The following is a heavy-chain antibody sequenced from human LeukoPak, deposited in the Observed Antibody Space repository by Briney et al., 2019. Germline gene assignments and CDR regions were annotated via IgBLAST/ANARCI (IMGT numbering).Heavy chain of an antibody. Sequence: ASLKVSCKASGYTFTSYGISWVRRAPGQGLEWMGWISAYNGNTNYAQKLQGRVTTTTDTSTSTAYMELRSLRSDDTAVYYCARAYYHFWSGYYYYYYMDVWGKGTTVTVSS. D-gene: IGHD3-3*01. CDR2: ISAYNGNT. V-gene: IGHV1-18*01. CDR3: ARAYYHFWSGYYYYYYMDV. CDR1: GYTFTSYG. J-gene: IGHJ6*03.